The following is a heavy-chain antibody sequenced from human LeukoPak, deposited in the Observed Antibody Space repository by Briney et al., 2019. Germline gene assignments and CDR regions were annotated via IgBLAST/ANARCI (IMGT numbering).Heavy chain of an antibody. D-gene: IGHD2-15*01. CDR3: ARENIVVVVAAILDYYYGMDV. CDR1: GYTFTGYY. J-gene: IGHJ6*02. V-gene: IGHV1-2*02. CDR2: INPNSGGT. Sequence: GASVKVSCKASGYTFTGYYMHWVRQAPGQRLEWMGWINPNSGGTNYGQKFQGRVTMTRDTSISTDYMELSRLRSDDTAVYYCARENIVVVVAAILDYYYGMDVWGQGTTVTVSS.